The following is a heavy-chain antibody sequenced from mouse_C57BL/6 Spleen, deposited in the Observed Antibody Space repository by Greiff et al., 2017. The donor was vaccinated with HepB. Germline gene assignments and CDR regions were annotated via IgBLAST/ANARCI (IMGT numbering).Heavy chain of an antibody. CDR1: GFTFSSYA. CDR3: ARDRTTTVDWYFDV. D-gene: IGHD1-1*01. CDR2: ISDGGSYT. V-gene: IGHV5-4*01. J-gene: IGHJ1*03. Sequence: DVMLVESGGGLVKPGGSLKLSCEASGFTFSSYAMSWVRQTPEKRLEWVATISDGGSYTYYPDNVKGRFTISRDNAKNNLYLQMSHLKSEDTAMYYCARDRTTTVDWYFDVWGTGTTVTVSS.